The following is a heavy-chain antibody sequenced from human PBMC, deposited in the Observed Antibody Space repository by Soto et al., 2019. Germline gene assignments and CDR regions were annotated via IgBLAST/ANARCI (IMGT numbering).Heavy chain of an antibody. D-gene: IGHD3-10*01. Sequence: GGSLRLSCAASGFIFSDFQINWVRQAPGRGLEWLSSITGTSAFTHYADSIEGRFTISRDNPNNLLFLQMDNLRPEDTAVYYCARDNSAFQGAFDLWGQGTLVTVSS. CDR1: GFIFSDFQ. CDR2: ITGTSAFT. J-gene: IGHJ4*02. CDR3: ARDNSAFQGAFDL. V-gene: IGHV3-21*01.